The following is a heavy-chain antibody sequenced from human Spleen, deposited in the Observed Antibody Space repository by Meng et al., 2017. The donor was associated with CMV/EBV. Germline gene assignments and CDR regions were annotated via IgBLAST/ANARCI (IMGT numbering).Heavy chain of an antibody. Sequence: QVQLTRWGAGLLKPSETLSLPCAVYGGSFSGYYWSWIRQPPGKGLEWIGEINHSGSTNYNPSLKSRVTISVDTSKNQFSLKLSSVTAADTAVYYCARGGPEGYCSSTSCYTHFDYWGQGTLVTVSS. CDR3: ARGGPEGYCSSTSCYTHFDY. J-gene: IGHJ4*02. CDR1: GGSFSGYY. V-gene: IGHV4-34*01. CDR2: INHSGST. D-gene: IGHD2-2*02.